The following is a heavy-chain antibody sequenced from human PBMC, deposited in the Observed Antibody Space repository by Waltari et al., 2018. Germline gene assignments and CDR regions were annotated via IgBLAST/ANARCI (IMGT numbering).Heavy chain of an antibody. Sequence: GGSGKTPGEGLEGIGTISYAGATYSSPSLNSRVTVSRDTSKNQLSLTLGSVTASDTAVYYCATYIGASVGTAAFDVWGQGAMVTVSS. J-gene: IGHJ3*01. CDR2: ISYAGAT. D-gene: IGHD5-12*01. V-gene: IGHV4-39*01. CDR3: ATYIGASVGTAAFDV.